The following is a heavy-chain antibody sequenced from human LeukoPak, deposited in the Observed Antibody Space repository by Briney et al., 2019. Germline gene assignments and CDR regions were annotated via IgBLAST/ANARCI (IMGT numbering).Heavy chain of an antibody. D-gene: IGHD5-18*01. CDR2: IDDSGST. V-gene: IGHV4-59*12. CDR1: GGSISNYY. Sequence: SETLSLTCTVSGGSISNYYWSWIRQPPGKGLEWIGYIDDSGSTNYNPSLKSRVTISVDTSKNQLSLKLNFVTAADTAVYYCARDRGGYTYSHDYWGQGTLVTVSS. CDR3: ARDRGGYTYSHDY. J-gene: IGHJ4*02.